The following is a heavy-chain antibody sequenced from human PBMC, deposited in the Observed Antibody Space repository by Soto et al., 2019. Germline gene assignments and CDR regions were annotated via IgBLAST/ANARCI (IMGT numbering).Heavy chain of an antibody. CDR1: GFTFSNYA. V-gene: IGHV3-23*01. CDR3: EREPEALHY. J-gene: IGHJ4*02. CDR2: ISGRSGNT. Sequence: GGSLRLSCAASGFTFSNYAMSWVRQAPGKGPEWVSSISGRSGNTYYIDSVKGRFTISRDNSKNTLYLQMNSLRAEDTAVYYWEREPEALHYGGRGTLVTVSS.